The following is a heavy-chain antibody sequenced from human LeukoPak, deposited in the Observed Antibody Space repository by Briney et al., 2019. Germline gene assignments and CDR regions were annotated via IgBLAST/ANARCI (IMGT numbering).Heavy chain of an antibody. CDR2: IYYSGYT. Sequence: KPSETLSLTCTVSGGSISSSNYYWGWIRQPPGKGLEWIGSIYYSGYTNYNPSLKSRVSISVHTSKNQFSLKLSSVTTADTAVYYCARDRGTSGWNNWGQGTLVTVSS. D-gene: IGHD6-19*01. J-gene: IGHJ4*02. V-gene: IGHV4-39*07. CDR3: ARDRGTSGWNN. CDR1: GGSISSSNYY.